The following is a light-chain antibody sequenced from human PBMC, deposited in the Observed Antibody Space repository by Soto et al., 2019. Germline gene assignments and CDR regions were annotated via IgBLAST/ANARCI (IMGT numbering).Light chain of an antibody. CDR1: NSDVESYNL. V-gene: IGLV2-23*01. J-gene: IGLJ1*01. CDR3: CSYAGTATD. Sequence: QSVLTQPASVSGSPGQSITISCTGTNSDVESYNLVSWFRQHPGEAPKLIVYEGTKRPSGVSNRFSGSKSGNPASLTISGLQAEDEANYYCCSYAGTATDFGTGTKLTVL. CDR2: EGT.